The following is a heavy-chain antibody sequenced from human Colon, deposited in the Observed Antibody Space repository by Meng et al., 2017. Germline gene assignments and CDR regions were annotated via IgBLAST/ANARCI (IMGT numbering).Heavy chain of an antibody. CDR2: IDYSRSI. CDR3: AGGPWELDY. CDR1: GGSGISGSHY. J-gene: IGHJ4*02. Sequence: QGQLQESGPGLVRPSETLSLSCTVSGGSGISGSHYWSWIRQPPGKGLEWIGYIDYSRSINYYPSLKSRVTMSVDTSKNQFSLNLSSVTAADTAVYYCAGGPWELDYWGQGTLVTVSS. V-gene: IGHV4-61*01. D-gene: IGHD1-26*01.